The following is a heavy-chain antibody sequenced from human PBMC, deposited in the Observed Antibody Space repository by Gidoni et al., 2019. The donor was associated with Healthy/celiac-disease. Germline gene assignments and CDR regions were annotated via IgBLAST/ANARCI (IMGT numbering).Heavy chain of an antibody. D-gene: IGHD4-17*01. J-gene: IGHJ6*02. V-gene: IGHV3-66*01. CDR2: IYSGGST. CDR3: ARDSPENYGDYGPDYYYYGMDV. CDR1: GFTVSSNY. Sequence: EVQLVESGGGLVQPGGSLRLSCAASGFTVSSNYMSWVRQAPGKGLEWVSVIYSGGSTYYADSVKGRFTISRDNSKNTLYLQMNSLRAEDTAVYYCARDSPENYGDYGPDYYYYGMDVWGQGTTVTVSS.